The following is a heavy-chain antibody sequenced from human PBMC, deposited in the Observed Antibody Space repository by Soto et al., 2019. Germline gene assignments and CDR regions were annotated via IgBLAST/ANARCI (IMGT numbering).Heavy chain of an antibody. CDR3: ARTDYYGSGSYDHVQPLYNYGLDA. CDR1: GFTFSNFW. Sequence: GGSLRLSCAASGFTFSNFWMSWVRQAPGIGLEWVASIKQDGSEKYYLDSVKGRFTISRYNAKNSLSLQMKNLGAEETAVYYCARTDYYGSGSYDHVQPLYNYGLDAWGQGTRVTVSS. CDR2: IKQDGSEK. J-gene: IGHJ6*02. V-gene: IGHV3-7*05. D-gene: IGHD3-10*01.